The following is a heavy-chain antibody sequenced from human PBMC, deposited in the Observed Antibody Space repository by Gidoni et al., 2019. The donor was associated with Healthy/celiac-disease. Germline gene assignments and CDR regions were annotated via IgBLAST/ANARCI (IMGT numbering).Heavy chain of an antibody. CDR1: GYTLTELS. D-gene: IGHD5-12*01. CDR3: ATRPRTGDGYNYGYWYFDL. J-gene: IGHJ2*01. CDR2: FDPEDGET. V-gene: IGHV1-24*01. Sequence: QVQLVQSGAEVKKPGASVKVSCKVSGYTLTELSMHWVRQAPGKGLEWMGGFDPEDGETIYAQKFQGRVTMTEDTSTDTAYMELSSLRSEDTAVYYCATRPRTGDGYNYGYWYFDLWGRGTLVTVSS.